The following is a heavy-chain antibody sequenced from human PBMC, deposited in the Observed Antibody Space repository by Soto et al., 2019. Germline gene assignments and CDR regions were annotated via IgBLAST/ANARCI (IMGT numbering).Heavy chain of an antibody. J-gene: IGHJ6*03. D-gene: IGHD6-13*01. CDR3: ARILYSNTFYYYYMDV. V-gene: IGHV3-53*04. CDR1: GFTVTSNY. CDR2: IYSGGST. Sequence: EVQLVESGGTLVQPGGSLRLSCAASGFTVTSNYMSWVRQAPGKGLEWVSIIYSGGSTYYADSVKGRFTISRHNSRNTLYLQMNRLRTEDTAVYYCARILYSNTFYYYYMDVWGKGTTVTVSS.